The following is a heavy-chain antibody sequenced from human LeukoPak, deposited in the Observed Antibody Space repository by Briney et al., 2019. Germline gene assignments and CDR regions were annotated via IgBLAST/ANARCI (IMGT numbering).Heavy chain of an antibody. V-gene: IGHV5-51*01. Sequence: GESLQISCKGSGYIFNTYWIGWVRPMPGKGLEWMGIIYPGDSDTRYSPSFQGQVTISADKSLSTVYLQWGSLKASDTAMYYCAREGRSSSPMDYWGQGTLVTVSS. CDR3: AREGRSSSPMDY. D-gene: IGHD6-6*01. CDR1: GYIFNTYW. J-gene: IGHJ4*02. CDR2: IYPGDSDT.